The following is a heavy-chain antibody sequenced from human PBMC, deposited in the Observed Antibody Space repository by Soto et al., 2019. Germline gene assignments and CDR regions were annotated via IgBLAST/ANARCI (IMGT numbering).Heavy chain of an antibody. V-gene: IGHV3-33*01. CDR1: GFTFNSYG. CDR3: ARPLVAPVAGPYYYGMDV. D-gene: IGHD6-19*01. J-gene: IGHJ6*02. CDR2: IWYDGNTK. Sequence: QIQLVESGGGVVQPGRSLRLSCTASGFTFNSYGFNWVRQAPGNGLEWVAVIWYDGNTKYYADSVKGRFTISRDNLRSTVYLQMNSLTAEDTAVYYCARPLVAPVAGPYYYGMDVWGQGTTVTVSS.